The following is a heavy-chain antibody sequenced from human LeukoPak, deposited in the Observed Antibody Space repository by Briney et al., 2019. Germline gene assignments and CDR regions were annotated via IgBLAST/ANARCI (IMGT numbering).Heavy chain of an antibody. CDR2: IWYDGSNK. V-gene: IGHV3-33*01. Sequence: PGGSLRLSCAASGFTFSSYGMHWVRQASGKGLEWVAVIWYDGSNKYYADSVKGRFTISRDNSKNTLYLQMNSLRAEDTAVYYCARDPLNYDILTGYIHGMDVWGQGTTVTVSS. CDR3: ARDPLNYDILTGYIHGMDV. J-gene: IGHJ6*02. CDR1: GFTFSSYG. D-gene: IGHD3-9*01.